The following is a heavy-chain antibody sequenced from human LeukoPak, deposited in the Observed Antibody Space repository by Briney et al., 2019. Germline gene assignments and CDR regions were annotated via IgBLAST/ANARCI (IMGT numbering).Heavy chain of an antibody. CDR1: GFTFSAST. J-gene: IGHJ6*03. Sequence: GGSLRLSCAASGFTFSASTIHWVRQASGKGLGWVGRIRGKANSYATAYAASVKGRFTISRDDSKSTAYLQMNSLKTEDTAVYYCTRREAYMDVWGRRTTVTVSS. V-gene: IGHV3-73*01. D-gene: IGHD1-26*01. CDR3: TRREAYMDV. CDR2: IRGKANSYAT.